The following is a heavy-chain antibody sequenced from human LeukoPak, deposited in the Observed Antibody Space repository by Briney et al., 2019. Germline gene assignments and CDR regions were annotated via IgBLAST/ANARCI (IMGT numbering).Heavy chain of an antibody. J-gene: IGHJ4*02. CDR2: IWYDGSNK. Sequence: GRSLRLSCAASGFTFSSYGMHWVRQGPGKGLEWVAVIWYDGSNKYYADSVKGRFTISRDNSKNTLYLQMNSLRAEDTAVYYCARDGSPGYSSGLGYWGQGTLVTVSS. CDR1: GFTFSSYG. V-gene: IGHV3-33*01. CDR3: ARDGSPGYSSGLGY. D-gene: IGHD6-19*01.